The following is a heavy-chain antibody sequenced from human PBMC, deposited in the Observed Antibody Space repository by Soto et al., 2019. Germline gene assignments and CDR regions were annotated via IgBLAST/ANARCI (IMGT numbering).Heavy chain of an antibody. Sequence: PGESLKISCKGSGYSFTSYWIGWVRQMPGKGLEWMGIIYPGDSDTRYSPSFQGQATISADKSISTAYLQSSSLKASDTTLYYCARRENYDSGPSYWGQGTLVTVSS. CDR1: GYSFTSYW. CDR2: IYPGDSDT. J-gene: IGHJ4*02. D-gene: IGHD3-10*01. CDR3: ARRENYDSGPSY. V-gene: IGHV5-51*01.